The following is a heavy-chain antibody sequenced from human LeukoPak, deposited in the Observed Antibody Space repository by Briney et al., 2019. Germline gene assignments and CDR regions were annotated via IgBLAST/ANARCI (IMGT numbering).Heavy chain of an antibody. CDR3: SRESGAFCPFGY. Sequence: PSGTLSLTCGVSGGSISGTNWWSWVRQPPGQGLEWIGEISLAGQTNYNPSLNGRVTMSLDKPSNQLSLNLTSVTAADTATYYCSRESGAFCPFGYWGQGTLVIVSS. D-gene: IGHD1-26*01. CDR1: GGSISGTNW. CDR2: ISLAGQT. J-gene: IGHJ4*02. V-gene: IGHV4-4*02.